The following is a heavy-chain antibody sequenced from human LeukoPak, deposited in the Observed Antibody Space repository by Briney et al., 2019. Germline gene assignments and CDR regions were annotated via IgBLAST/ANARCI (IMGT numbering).Heavy chain of an antibody. CDR3: ATQKWIGTFHY. V-gene: IGHV4-59*01. CDR2: IYYSGST. D-gene: IGHD3-10*01. Sequence: PSETLSLTCTVSGGSISSYYWSWIRQPPGKGLEWIGYIYYSGSTNYNPSLKSRVTISVDTSKNQFSLRLSSVTAADTAVYYCATQKWIGTFHYWGQGALVTVSS. CDR1: GGSISSYY. J-gene: IGHJ4*02.